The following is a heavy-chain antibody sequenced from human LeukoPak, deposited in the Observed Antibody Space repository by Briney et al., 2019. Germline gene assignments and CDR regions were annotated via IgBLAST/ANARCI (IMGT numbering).Heavy chain of an antibody. CDR1: GYTLTELS. D-gene: IGHD6-19*01. J-gene: IGHJ4*02. CDR2: IIPILGIA. V-gene: IGHV1-69*02. Sequence: ASVKVSCKVSGYTLTELSMHWVRQAPGQGLEWMGRIIPILGIANYAQKFQGRVTITADKSTSTAYMGLSSLRSEDTAVYYCARSPSSGPDYWGQGTLVTVSS. CDR3: ARSPSSGPDY.